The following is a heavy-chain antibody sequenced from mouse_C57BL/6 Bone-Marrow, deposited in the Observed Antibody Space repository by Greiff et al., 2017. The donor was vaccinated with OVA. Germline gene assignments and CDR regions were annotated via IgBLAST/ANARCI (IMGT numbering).Heavy chain of an antibody. V-gene: IGHV7-1*01. Sequence: EVKLVESGGGLVQSGRSLRLSCATSGFTFSDFYMEWVRQAPGKGLEWIAASRNKANDYTTEYSASVKGRFIVSRDTSQSILYLQMNALRAEDTAIYYCARDADYGSIDWYFDVWGTGTTVTVSS. J-gene: IGHJ1*03. CDR3: ARDADYGSIDWYFDV. CDR1: GFTFSDFY. CDR2: SRNKANDYTT. D-gene: IGHD1-1*01.